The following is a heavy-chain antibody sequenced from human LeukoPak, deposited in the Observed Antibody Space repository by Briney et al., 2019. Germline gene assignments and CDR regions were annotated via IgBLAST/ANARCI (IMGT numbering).Heavy chain of an antibody. D-gene: IGHD1-26*01. CDR1: GFTFSSYS. V-gene: IGHV3-21*01. Sequence: GGSLRLSCAASGFTFSSYSMNWVRQAPGKGLEWVSSISSSSSYIYYADSVKGRFTISRDNAKNSLYLQMNSLRAEDTAVYYCARVPMGVGAKSLYFDYWGQGTLVTVSS. CDR2: ISSSSSYI. CDR3: ARVPMGVGAKSLYFDY. J-gene: IGHJ4*02.